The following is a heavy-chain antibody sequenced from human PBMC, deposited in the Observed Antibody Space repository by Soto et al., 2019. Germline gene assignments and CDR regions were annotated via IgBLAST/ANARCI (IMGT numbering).Heavy chain of an antibody. CDR1: GFAFNNYG. CDR3: AREDSIIIPAGSDF. D-gene: IGHD2-2*01. J-gene: IGHJ4*02. V-gene: IGHV3-21*01. Sequence: GGSLRLSCTVSGFAFNNYGINWVRQAPGKGLEWVSPISKSDYTYYSDSVTGRFTISRDNAKNSVSLQMNNQRVEDTAVYYCAREDSIIIPAGSDFWGQGTLVTVSS. CDR2: ISKSDYT.